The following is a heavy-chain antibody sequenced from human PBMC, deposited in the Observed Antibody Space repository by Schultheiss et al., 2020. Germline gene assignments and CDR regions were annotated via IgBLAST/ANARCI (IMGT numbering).Heavy chain of an antibody. CDR1: GFTFRSYV. V-gene: IGHV3-30-3*01. CDR3: ARVGANYDFWSGPDD. CDR2: ISYDGSNN. Sequence: GGSLRLSCAGSGFTFRSYVMHWARQAPGKGLEWVAVISYDGSNNYYADSVKGRFTISRDNSKNTLYLQMNSLRVEDTAVYYCARVGANYDFWSGPDDWGQGTLVTGSS. J-gene: IGHJ4*02. D-gene: IGHD3-3*01.